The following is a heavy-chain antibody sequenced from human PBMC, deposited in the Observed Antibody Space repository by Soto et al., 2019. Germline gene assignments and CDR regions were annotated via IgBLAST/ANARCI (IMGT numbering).Heavy chain of an antibody. CDR2: LIPIFGTA. D-gene: IGHD5-12*01. Sequence: QVQLVQSGAEVKKPGSSVKVSCKASGGTFSSYAISWVRQAPGQGLEWMGGLIPIFGTANYAQKFQGRVTITADESTSTAYMELSSLRSEDTAVYYCARDLYGGAGHAPIGDWGQGTLVTVSS. CDR1: GGTFSSYA. V-gene: IGHV1-69*01. CDR3: ARDLYGGAGHAPIGD. J-gene: IGHJ4*02.